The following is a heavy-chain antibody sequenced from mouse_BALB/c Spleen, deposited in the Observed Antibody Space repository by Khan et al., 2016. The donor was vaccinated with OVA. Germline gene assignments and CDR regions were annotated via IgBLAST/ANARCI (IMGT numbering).Heavy chain of an antibody. Sequence: EVQLQESGPGLVKPSQSLSLTCTVTGYAITSDYAWNWIRQFPGNKLEWMGYISSTGSTSYNPSLKSRISITRDTSKNQFFLQLKSVTTEDTATYCRARSLYYSYGYALDCWGRGTSVTVSS. CDR2: ISSTGST. CDR1: GYAITSDYA. V-gene: IGHV3-2*02. CDR3: ARSLYYSYGYALDC. J-gene: IGHJ4*01. D-gene: IGHD2-14*01.